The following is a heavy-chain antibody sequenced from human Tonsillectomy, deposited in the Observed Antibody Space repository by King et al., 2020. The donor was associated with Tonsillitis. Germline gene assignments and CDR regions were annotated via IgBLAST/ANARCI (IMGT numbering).Heavy chain of an antibody. J-gene: IGHJ4*02. D-gene: IGHD4-23*01. Sequence: AQLVESGAEVKKPGESLTISCTGSGYTFTNYWIAWVRQMPGKGLEWMGIIYPADSDTTYSPSFQGQVTISADKSISTAYLQWSSLKASDTAIYYCARQGGYGGSVYFDYWGQGSLVTVSS. CDR2: IYPADSDT. CDR3: ARQGGYGGSVYFDY. V-gene: IGHV5-51*01. CDR1: GYTFTNYW.